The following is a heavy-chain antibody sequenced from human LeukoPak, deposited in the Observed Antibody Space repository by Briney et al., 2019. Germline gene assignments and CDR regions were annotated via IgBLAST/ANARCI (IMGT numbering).Heavy chain of an antibody. Sequence: PGGSLRLSCAASGFTFGSYGMHWVRQAPGKGPEYVSAISSNGGGTYYANSVKGRFTISRDNSKNTVYLQMGSLRAEDMAVYYCARIASGPWFGAVYWGQGTLVTVSS. CDR3: ARIASGPWFGAVY. CDR2: ISSNGGGT. V-gene: IGHV3-64*01. J-gene: IGHJ4*02. D-gene: IGHD4/OR15-4a*01. CDR1: GFTFGSYG.